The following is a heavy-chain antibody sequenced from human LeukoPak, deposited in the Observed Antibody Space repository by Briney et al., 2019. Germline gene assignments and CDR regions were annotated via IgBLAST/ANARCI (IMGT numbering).Heavy chain of an antibody. V-gene: IGHV1-2*02. Sequence: ASFKVSCKASGYTFTGYYMHWVRQAPGKGLEWLGWINPKRGGTHYAQKFQDRVTMARDTSISTAYMELSSLTSDDSAVYYCAKNFFGSGSYVLVFDPWGQGTLVTVSS. J-gene: IGHJ5*02. CDR1: GYTFTGYY. D-gene: IGHD3-10*01. CDR3: AKNFFGSGSYVLVFDP. CDR2: INPKRGGT.